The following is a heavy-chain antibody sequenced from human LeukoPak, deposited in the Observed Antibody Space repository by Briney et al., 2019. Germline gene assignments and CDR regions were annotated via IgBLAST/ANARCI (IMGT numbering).Heavy chain of an antibody. CDR2: ITSSSSYI. CDR3: ARGVHYYDSSGYYAIQFDY. V-gene: IGHV3-21*01. Sequence: PGGSLRLSCAASGFTFSNYNINWVRQAPGKGLEWVSSITSSSSYIYYADSVKGRFTISRDNAKNSLYLQMNSLRGEDTAVYYCARGVHYYDSSGYYAIQFDYWGQGTLVTVSS. D-gene: IGHD3-22*01. CDR1: GFTFSNYN. J-gene: IGHJ4*02.